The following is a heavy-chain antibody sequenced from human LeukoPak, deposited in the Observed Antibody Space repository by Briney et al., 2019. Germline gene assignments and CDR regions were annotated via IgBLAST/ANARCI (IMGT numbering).Heavy chain of an antibody. D-gene: IGHD2-15*01. Sequence: GGSLRLSCAASGFTFSSYGMHWVRQAPGKGLEWVAVISDDGNIKYYVDSVKGRFTISRDNAENTLYLQMDSLRVEDTAVYYCAGGLLGCRRGSCYPTDYWGQGTLVTVSS. CDR3: AGGLLGCRRGSCYPTDY. CDR1: GFTFSSYG. J-gene: IGHJ4*02. V-gene: IGHV3-30*03. CDR2: ISDDGNIK.